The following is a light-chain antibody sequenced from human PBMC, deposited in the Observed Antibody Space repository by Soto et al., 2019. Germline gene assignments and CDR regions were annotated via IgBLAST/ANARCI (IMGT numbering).Light chain of an antibody. J-gene: IGKJ5*01. V-gene: IGKV3D-15*01. CDR1: QSVSSSH. Sequence: EIVMTQSPPTLSVTPGKRATLSSRAIQSVSSSHLAWYQQKPGQAPRLLIYGASSRATGIPDRFSGSGSGTDFTVSISSLYSEDFGVYYFQQRQCWPPVTFGQGARLEIK. CDR3: QQRQCWPPVT. CDR2: GAS.